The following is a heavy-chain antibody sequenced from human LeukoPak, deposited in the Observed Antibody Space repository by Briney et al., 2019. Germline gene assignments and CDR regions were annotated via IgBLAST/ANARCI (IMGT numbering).Heavy chain of an antibody. CDR2: IYSGGST. V-gene: IGHV3-53*01. D-gene: IGHD3-10*01. CDR3: ARDRGGSKYFDS. CDR1: GFTVSSNY. J-gene: IGHJ4*02. Sequence: PGGSLRLSCVASGFTVSSNYMSWVRQAPGKGLEWVSVIYSGGSTYNADSVKGRFTISRDNSKNTLFLQMNSLRGEDTALYSCARDRGGSKYFDSWGREPWSPSPQ.